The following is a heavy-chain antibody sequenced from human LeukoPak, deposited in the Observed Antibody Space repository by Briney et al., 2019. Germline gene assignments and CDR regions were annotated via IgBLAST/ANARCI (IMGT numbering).Heavy chain of an antibody. V-gene: IGHV3-66*01. D-gene: IGHD4-17*01. J-gene: IGHJ4*02. Sequence: GGSLRLSCAASGFTVSSNYMSWVRQAPGKGLEWVSVIYSGGSTYYADPVKGRFTISRDNSKNTLYLQMNSLRAEDTAVYYCAKDRNGDYRVSYFDYWGQGTLVTVSS. CDR1: GFTVSSNY. CDR3: AKDRNGDYRVSYFDY. CDR2: IYSGGST.